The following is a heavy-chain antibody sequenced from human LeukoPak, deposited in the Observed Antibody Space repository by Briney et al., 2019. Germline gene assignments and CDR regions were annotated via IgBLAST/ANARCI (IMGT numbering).Heavy chain of an antibody. J-gene: IGHJ4*02. V-gene: IGHV1-46*01. Sequence: ASVKVSCKASGYTFTSYYMHWVRQAPGQGLEWMGIINPSGGSTSYAQKFQGRVTMTRDMSTSTVYMELSSLRSDDTAVYYCARVSSRGRTIDYWGQGTLVTVSS. CDR3: ARVSSRGRTIDY. CDR2: INPSGGST. CDR1: GYTFTSYY. D-gene: IGHD3-16*01.